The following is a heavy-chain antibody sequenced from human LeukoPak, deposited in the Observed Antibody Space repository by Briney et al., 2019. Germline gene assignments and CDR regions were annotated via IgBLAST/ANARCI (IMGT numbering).Heavy chain of an antibody. Sequence: SQTLSLTCTVSGGSISSGSYYWSWIRQPAGKGLEWIGRIYTSGSTNYNPSLKSRVTISVDTSKNQFSLKLSSVTAADTAVYYCARAYPIVYWGREPWSPSPQ. D-gene: IGHD1-26*01. V-gene: IGHV4-61*02. CDR2: IYTSGST. CDR3: ARAYPIVY. J-gene: IGHJ4*02. CDR1: GGSISSGSYY.